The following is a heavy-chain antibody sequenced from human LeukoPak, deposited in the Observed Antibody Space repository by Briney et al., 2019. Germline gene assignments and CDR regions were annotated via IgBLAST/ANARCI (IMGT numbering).Heavy chain of an antibody. D-gene: IGHD6-13*01. CDR1: GGSISSYY. CDR3: ARCLSISTGAAPGYWFDP. J-gene: IGHJ5*02. CDR2: IYYSGST. V-gene: IGHV4-59*01. Sequence: SETLSLTCTVSGGSISSYYWSWIRQPPGKGLEWIGYIYYSGSTNYNPSLKSRVTISVDTSKNQFSLKLSSVTAADTAVYYCARCLSISTGAAPGYWFDPWGQGTLVTVSS.